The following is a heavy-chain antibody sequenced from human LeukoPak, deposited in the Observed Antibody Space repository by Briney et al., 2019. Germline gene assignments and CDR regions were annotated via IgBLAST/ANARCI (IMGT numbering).Heavy chain of an antibody. V-gene: IGHV3-30*18. CDR2: TSYDGGNK. Sequence: GRSLRLSCAASGFTFSSYGMHWVRQAPGKGLEWVAVTSYDGGNKYYADSVKGRFTISRDNSKNTLYLQMNSLRADDTAVYYCAKEYYFDSSGYVDYWGQGTLVTVSS. J-gene: IGHJ4*02. CDR3: AKEYYFDSSGYVDY. CDR1: GFTFSSYG. D-gene: IGHD3-22*01.